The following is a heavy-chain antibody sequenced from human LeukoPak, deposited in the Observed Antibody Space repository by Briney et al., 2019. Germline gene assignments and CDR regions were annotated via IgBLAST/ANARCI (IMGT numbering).Heavy chain of an antibody. D-gene: IGHD2-15*01. J-gene: IGHJ3*02. CDR2: TNPNSGGT. V-gene: IGHV1-2*02. CDR1: GYTFTGYY. CDR3: ARDSGYCSGGSCYSVAFDI. Sequence: ASVKVSCKASGYTFTGYYLHWVRQAPGQGLEWMGWTNPNSGGTNYAQKFQGRVTMTRDTSISTAYMELSRLRSDDTAVYYCARDSGYCSGGSCYSVAFDIWGQGTMVTVSS.